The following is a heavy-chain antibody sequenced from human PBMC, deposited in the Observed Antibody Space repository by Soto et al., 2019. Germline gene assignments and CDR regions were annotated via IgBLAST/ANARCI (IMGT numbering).Heavy chain of an antibody. V-gene: IGHV3-48*02. CDR2: IRIDSNHI. D-gene: IGHD1-26*01. J-gene: IGHJ4*02. Sequence: EVQLVEAGGGLVQPGGSLRLSCAASGFIFTSYSMNWVRQAPGKGLEWLSYIRIDSNHIGYAGSVRGRFTISSDIAKNSLYLRRNSLRDEYTAVYYCERDLSYAFDYWGQGTLVTVSS. CDR1: GFIFTSYS. CDR3: ERDLSYAFDY.